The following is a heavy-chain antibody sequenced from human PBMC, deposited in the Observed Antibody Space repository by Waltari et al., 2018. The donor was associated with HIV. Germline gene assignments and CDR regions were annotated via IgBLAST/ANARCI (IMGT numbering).Heavy chain of an antibody. V-gene: IGHV1-2*02. D-gene: IGHD1-26*01. Sequence: QVQLLQSGPEVRKPGASVKVSCRASGSNITGSYMHWVRQAPGQGLEWMGWINPNSGNTHLAQKFKGKVTMTRVTSIRTAYLEMRRLKSDDTAIYYCARDGVGDAAFDYWGQGTLVTVS. CDR3: ARDGVGDAAFDY. CDR2: INPNSGNT. CDR1: GSNITGSY. J-gene: IGHJ4*02.